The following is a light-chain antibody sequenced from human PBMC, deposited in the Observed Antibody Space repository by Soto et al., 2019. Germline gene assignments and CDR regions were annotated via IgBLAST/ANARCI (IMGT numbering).Light chain of an antibody. CDR1: SSDVGSYTL. Sequence: QAVVTQPASVSGSPGESITISCTGTSSDVGSYTLVSWYQQHPGKAPKLMIYEVSKRPSGVSNRFSGSKSGNTASLTISGLQGEDEADYYCCSYAGSSAYVFGTGTKSPS. CDR3: CSYAGSSAYV. J-gene: IGLJ1*01. V-gene: IGLV2-23*02. CDR2: EVS.